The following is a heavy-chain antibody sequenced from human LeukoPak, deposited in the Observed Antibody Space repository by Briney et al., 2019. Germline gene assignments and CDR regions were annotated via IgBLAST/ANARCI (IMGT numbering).Heavy chain of an antibody. CDR2: ISYDGSNK. Sequence: PSGRSLRLSCAASGFTFSSYGMHWVRQAPGKGLEWVAVISYDGSNKYYADSVKGRFTISRDNSKNTLYLQMNSLRAEDTAVYYCAKDVPIDYWGQGTLVTVSS. CDR1: GFTFSSYG. CDR3: AKDVPIDY. V-gene: IGHV3-30*18. D-gene: IGHD2-2*01. J-gene: IGHJ4*02.